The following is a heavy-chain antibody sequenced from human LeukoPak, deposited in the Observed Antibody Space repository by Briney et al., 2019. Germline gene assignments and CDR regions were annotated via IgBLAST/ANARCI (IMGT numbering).Heavy chain of an antibody. CDR1: GFTFSSYW. Sequence: GGSLRLSCTASGFTFSSYWMSGVRQAPGKGLEWVAHIKQDGSEKYYVDSVKGRFTISRDNAKNSLYLQTNSLRADDTAVYYCARDLYQLGFDYWGQGTLVTVSS. J-gene: IGHJ4*02. V-gene: IGHV3-7*01. CDR3: ARDLYQLGFDY. CDR2: IKQDGSEK. D-gene: IGHD2-2*01.